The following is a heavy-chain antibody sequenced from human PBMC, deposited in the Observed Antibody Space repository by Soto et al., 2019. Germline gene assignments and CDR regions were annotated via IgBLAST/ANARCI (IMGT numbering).Heavy chain of an antibody. V-gene: IGHV3-7*01. J-gene: IGHJ2*01. Sequence: GGSLRLSCEASGFSFSAYWMSWVRQAPGKGLEWVANIKQDGSEQYYVDSVKGRFTISRNNAKNSLYLQMNSLRAEDTAVFYCARDFDVWGRGTLVTVSS. CDR2: IKQDGSEQ. CDR3: ARDFDV. CDR1: GFSFSAYW.